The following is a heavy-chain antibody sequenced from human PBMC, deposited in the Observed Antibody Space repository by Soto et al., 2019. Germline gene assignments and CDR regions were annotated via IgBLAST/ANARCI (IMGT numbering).Heavy chain of an antibody. Sequence: GGSLRLSCAASGFTFSSYGMHWVRLAPGKGLEWVAVISYDGSNKYYADSVKGRFTISRDNSKNTLYLQMNSLRSEDTAVYYCAKEFMEEWLPDYWGQGTLVTVSS. CDR1: GFTFSSYG. J-gene: IGHJ4*02. CDR3: AKEFMEEWLPDY. D-gene: IGHD3-3*01. V-gene: IGHV3-30*18. CDR2: ISYDGSNK.